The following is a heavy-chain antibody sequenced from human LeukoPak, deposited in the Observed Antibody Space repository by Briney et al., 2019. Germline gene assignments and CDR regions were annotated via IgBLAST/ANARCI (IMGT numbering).Heavy chain of an antibody. CDR1: GFTFSSYG. CDR2: IRYDGSEK. D-gene: IGHD6-13*01. J-gene: IGHJ4*02. V-gene: IGHV3-33*01. Sequence: QPGRSLRLSCAASGFTFSSYGMHWVRQAPGKGLEWVATIRYDGSEKYYAEFVTGRFTVSRDNSKNTLYLEMNSLRAEDTAVYYCARSDGIAAAGPFDYWGQGTLVTVSS. CDR3: ARSDGIAAAGPFDY.